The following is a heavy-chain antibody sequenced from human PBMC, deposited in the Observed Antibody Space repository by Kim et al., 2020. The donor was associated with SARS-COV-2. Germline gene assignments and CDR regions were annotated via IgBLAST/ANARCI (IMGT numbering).Heavy chain of an antibody. J-gene: IGHJ5*02. CDR2: INHSGST. CDR3: ARVDVDTAPEDWFDP. D-gene: IGHD5-18*01. V-gene: IGHV4-34*01. CDR1: GGSFSGYY. Sequence: SETLSLTCAVYGGSFSGYYWSWIRQPPGKGLEWIGEINHSGSTNYNPSLKSRVTISVDTSKNQFSLKLSSVTAADTAVYYCARVDVDTAPEDWFDPWGQGTLVTVSS.